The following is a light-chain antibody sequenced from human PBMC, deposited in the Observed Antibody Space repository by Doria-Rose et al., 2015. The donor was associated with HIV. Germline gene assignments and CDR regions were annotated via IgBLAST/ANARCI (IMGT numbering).Light chain of an antibody. Sequence: TQSPGTLSLSPGERATLSCRASQSFSSTYLAWYQQKPGQAPSLLIYDGSTRATGIPDRFSASGSGTDFTLTINRLEPEDFALYYCHQYATSWTFGQGTKLQI. CDR3: HQYATSWT. CDR2: DGS. J-gene: IGKJ1*01. V-gene: IGKV3-20*01. CDR1: QSFSSTY.